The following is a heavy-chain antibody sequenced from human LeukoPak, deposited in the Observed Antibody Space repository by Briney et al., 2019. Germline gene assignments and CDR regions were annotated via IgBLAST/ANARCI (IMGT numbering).Heavy chain of an antibody. D-gene: IGHD6-19*01. V-gene: IGHV4-59*08. J-gene: IGHJ5*02. CDR2: IYYSGST. CDR1: GGSISSYY. Sequence: SETLSLTCTVSGGSISSYYWSWIRQPPGKGLEWIGYIYYSGSTNYNPSLKSRVTISVDTSKNQFSLKLSSVTAADTAVYYCARHAVVYSSGWYGNWFDPWGQGTLVTVSP. CDR3: ARHAVVYSSGWYGNWFDP.